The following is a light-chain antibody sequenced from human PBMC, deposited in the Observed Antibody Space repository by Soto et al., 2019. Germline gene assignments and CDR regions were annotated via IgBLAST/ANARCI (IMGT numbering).Light chain of an antibody. V-gene: IGKV1-39*01. J-gene: IGKJ1*01. CDR3: QQSHRFPWT. CDR1: QSITNY. CDR2: AAS. Sequence: DIQMTQSPASLSASVGDRVTITCRASQSITNYLNWYQQKPGKPPKLLIYAASRLRSGVPSTFSGRGSGTDFTLTISSLQPEDFATYYCQQSHRFPWTFGQGTKVEIK.